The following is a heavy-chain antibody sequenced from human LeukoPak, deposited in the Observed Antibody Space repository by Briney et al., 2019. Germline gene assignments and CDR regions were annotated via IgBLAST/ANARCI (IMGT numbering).Heavy chain of an antibody. CDR1: GYTFTGYY. CDR3: ARLEGLRFPSPTPDY. V-gene: IGHV1-2*02. CDR2: INPNSGGT. J-gene: IGHJ4*02. Sequence: ASVKVSCKASGYTFTGYYMHWVRQAPGQGLEWMGWINPNSGGTNYAQKFQGRVTMTRDTSISTAYMELSGLRSDDTAVYYCARLEGLRFPSPTPDYWGQGTLVTVSS. D-gene: IGHD5-12*01.